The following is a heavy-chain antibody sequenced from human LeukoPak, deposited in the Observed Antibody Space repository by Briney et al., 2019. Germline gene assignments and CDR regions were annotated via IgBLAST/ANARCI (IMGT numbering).Heavy chain of an antibody. Sequence: ASVKVSCKASGYTFTSYGISWVRQAPGQGLEWMGWISAYNGNTNYAQKLQGRVTMTTDTSTSTAYMELRSLRSDDTAVYYCARAQYCSSTSGDTPEYFQHWGQGTLVTVSS. V-gene: IGHV1-18*01. CDR3: ARAQYCSSTSGDTPEYFQH. CDR1: GYTFTSYG. D-gene: IGHD2-2*02. J-gene: IGHJ1*01. CDR2: ISAYNGNT.